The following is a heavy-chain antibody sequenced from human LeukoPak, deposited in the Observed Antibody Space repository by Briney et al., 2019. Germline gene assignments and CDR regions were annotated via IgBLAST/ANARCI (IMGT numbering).Heavy chain of an antibody. CDR3: AREVMSSWSTYYFDY. CDR1: GFTFSSYG. J-gene: IGHJ4*02. Sequence: GGSLKLSCAASGFTFSSYGMHWVRQAPGKGLERVAVIWYDGSNKYYADSVKGRFTISRDNSKNTLYLQMNSLRAEDTAVYYCAREVMSSWSTYYFDYWGQGTLVTVSS. CDR2: IWYDGSNK. V-gene: IGHV3-33*01. D-gene: IGHD6-13*01.